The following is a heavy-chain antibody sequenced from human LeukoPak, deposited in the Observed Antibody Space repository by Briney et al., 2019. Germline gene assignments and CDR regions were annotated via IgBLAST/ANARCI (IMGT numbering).Heavy chain of an antibody. CDR3: ARGGGIAAAGTGYYYYGMDV. V-gene: IGHV4-59*01. CDR1: GGSISSYY. CDR2: IYYSGST. Sequence: PSETLSLTCTVAGGSISSYYWSWIRQPPGKGLEWIGYIYYSGSTNYNPSLKGRVTISEEPSKNQFSLKLSSVTAADTAVYYCARGGGIAAAGTGYYYYGMDVWGQGTTVTVSS. D-gene: IGHD6-13*01. J-gene: IGHJ6*02.